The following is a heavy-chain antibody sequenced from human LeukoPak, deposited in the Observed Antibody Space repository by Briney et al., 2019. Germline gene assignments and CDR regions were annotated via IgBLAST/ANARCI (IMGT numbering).Heavy chain of an antibody. V-gene: IGHV4-38-2*02. D-gene: IGHD3-22*01. J-gene: IGHJ3*02. CDR2: THHSGST. CDR1: GYSTTSGYF. Sequence: SETLSLTCTVSGYSTTSGYFWGWIRQPPGKGLEWIGSTHHSGSTYYNPSLKSRITISIDTSKNQFSLKLSSVTAADTAVYYCAREMDYYDSSGYDAFDIWGQGTMVTVS. CDR3: AREMDYYDSSGYDAFDI.